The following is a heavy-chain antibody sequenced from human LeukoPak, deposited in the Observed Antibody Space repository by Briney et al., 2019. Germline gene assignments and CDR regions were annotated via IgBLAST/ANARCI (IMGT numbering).Heavy chain of an antibody. Sequence: SQTLSLTRAHSGVIDSSNSAAWNWIRPSPSRGLEWRGRTYHRSKWYNDYAVSVKSRITINPDTSKNQFSLQLNSVTPEDTAVYYCARESVAAAGNGDWFDPWGQGTLVTVSS. V-gene: IGHV6-1*01. D-gene: IGHD6-13*01. CDR2: TYHRSKWYN. CDR3: ARESVAAAGNGDWFDP. CDR1: GVIDSSNSAA. J-gene: IGHJ5*02.